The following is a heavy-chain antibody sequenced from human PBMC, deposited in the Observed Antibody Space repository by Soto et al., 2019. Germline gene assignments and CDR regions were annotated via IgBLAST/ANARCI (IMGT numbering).Heavy chain of an antibody. CDR1: SGSITSVNSY. Sequence: SETLSLTCTVSSGSITSVNSYWSWIRQFPGKGLEWIGYIYYSGSSYYNPSLKGRVTISEDTSKKQFSLKLNSVTAADTAVYYCARGSSGWSSIRLDDWGQGTLVTVSS. V-gene: IGHV4-31*03. D-gene: IGHD6-19*01. CDR2: IYYSGSS. CDR3: ARGSSGWSSIRLDD. J-gene: IGHJ4*02.